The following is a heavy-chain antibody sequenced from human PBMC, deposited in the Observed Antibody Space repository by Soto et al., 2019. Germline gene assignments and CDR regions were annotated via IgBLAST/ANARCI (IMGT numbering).Heavy chain of an antibody. Sequence: PSETLSLTCTVSGGSVSSGSYYWSWIRQPPGKGLEWIGYIYYSGSTNYNPSLKSRVTISVDTSKNRFSLKLSSVTAADTAVYYCARSLMALTPLDWFNPWGQGTLVTVSS. J-gene: IGHJ5*02. CDR1: GGSVSSGSYY. CDR3: ARSLMALTPLDWFNP. V-gene: IGHV4-61*01. D-gene: IGHD2-15*01. CDR2: IYYSGST.